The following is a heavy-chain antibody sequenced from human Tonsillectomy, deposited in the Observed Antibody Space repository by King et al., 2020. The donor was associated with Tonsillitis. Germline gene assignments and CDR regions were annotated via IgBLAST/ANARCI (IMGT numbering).Heavy chain of an antibody. V-gene: IGHV3-30*04. CDR2: IALDGSNE. D-gene: IGHD4-17*01. CDR1: GFTFSRYA. CDR3: ARVRYGDFVTGAYYGMDV. Sequence: VQLVESGGGVVQPGRSLRLSCAASGFTFSRYAMHWVRQAPGKGLEWVAVIALDGSNEYYADSVKGRFTISRDISKNTLYLQMNSLRAEDTAIYYCARVRYGDFVTGAYYGMDVWGQGTTVTVSS. J-gene: IGHJ6*02.